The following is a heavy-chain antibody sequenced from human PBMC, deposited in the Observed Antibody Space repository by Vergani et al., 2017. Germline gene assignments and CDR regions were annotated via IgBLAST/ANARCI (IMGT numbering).Heavy chain of an antibody. J-gene: IGHJ4*02. V-gene: IGHV4-34*01. CDR3: ARVRSVFGSSWYEL. Sequence: QVQLQQWGAGLLKPSETLSLTCAVYGGSFSGYYWSWIRQPPGKGLEWIWEINHSGSTNYNPYLKSRVTISVDTSKNQFSLKLSSVTAADTAVYYFARVRSVFGSSWYELWGQGTLVTVSS. D-gene: IGHD6-13*01. CDR1: GGSFSGYY. CDR2: INHSGST.